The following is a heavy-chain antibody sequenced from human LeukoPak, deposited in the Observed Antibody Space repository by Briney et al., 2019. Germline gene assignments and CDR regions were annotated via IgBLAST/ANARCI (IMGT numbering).Heavy chain of an antibody. CDR2: ISWNSGSI. CDR3: AKGPYYYDSSGYIYFDY. J-gene: IGHJ4*02. CDR1: GFTFDDYA. Sequence: GRSLRLSCAASGFTFDDYAMHWVRQAPGKGLEWVSGISWNSGSIGYADSVKGRFTISRDNAKNSLYLQMNSLRAEDTALYYCAKGPYYYDSSGYIYFDYWGQGTLVTVSS. D-gene: IGHD3-22*01. V-gene: IGHV3-9*01.